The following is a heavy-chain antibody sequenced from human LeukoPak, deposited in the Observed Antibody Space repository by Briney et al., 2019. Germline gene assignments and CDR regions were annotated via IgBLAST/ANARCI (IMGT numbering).Heavy chain of an antibody. J-gene: IGHJ6*03. D-gene: IGHD1-7*01. CDR3: AKRRGLELLYYYYMDV. Sequence: SGGSLRLSYAASGFTVSSNYMSWVRQAPGKGLGWVSAISGSGGSTYYADSVKGRFTISRDNSKNTLFLQMNSLRAEDTAVYYCAKRRGLELLYYYYMDVWGKGTTVTVSS. CDR1: GFTVSSNY. CDR2: ISGSGGST. V-gene: IGHV3-23*01.